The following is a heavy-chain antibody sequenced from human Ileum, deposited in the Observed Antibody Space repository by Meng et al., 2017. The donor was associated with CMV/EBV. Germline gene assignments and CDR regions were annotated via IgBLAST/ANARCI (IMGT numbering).Heavy chain of an antibody. J-gene: IGHJ4*02. Sequence: GESLKISCAASGFTFSSYAMSWVRQAPGKGLEWVSAISGSGRSTYYADSVKGRFTISRDSSKNTLYLQMNSLRAEDTAVYYCAKCRGGSCYYFDYWGQGTLVTVSS. D-gene: IGHD2-15*01. V-gene: IGHV3-23*01. CDR2: ISGSGRST. CDR3: AKCRGGSCYYFDY. CDR1: GFTFSSYA.